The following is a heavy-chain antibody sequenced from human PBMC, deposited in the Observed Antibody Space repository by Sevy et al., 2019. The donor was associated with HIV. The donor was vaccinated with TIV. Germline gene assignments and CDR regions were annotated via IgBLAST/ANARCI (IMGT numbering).Heavy chain of an antibody. CDR2: IKSKTDGGTT. D-gene: IGHD3-22*01. CDR3: TTDPYYYDSSGYHYFDY. Sequence: ETLSLTCTVSGYSISSGYYWGWVRQAPGKGLEWVGRIKSKTDGGTTDYAAPVKGRFTISRDDSKNTLYLQMNSLKTEDTAVYYCTTDPYYYDSSGYHYFDYWGQGTLVTVSS. V-gene: IGHV3-15*01. J-gene: IGHJ4*02. CDR1: GYSISSGYY.